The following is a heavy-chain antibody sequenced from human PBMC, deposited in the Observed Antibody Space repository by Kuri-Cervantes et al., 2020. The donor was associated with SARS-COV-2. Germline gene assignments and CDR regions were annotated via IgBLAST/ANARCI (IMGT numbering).Heavy chain of an antibody. J-gene: IGHJ3*02. CDR2: FYHSGIT. V-gene: IGHV4-59*01. D-gene: IGHD2-2*01. Sequence: ESLKISCTVSGGSISSFYWSWIRQPPGKGLEWIGYFYHSGITNYDPSLKSRVTISVDTSKNQFSLKLSCVTAADTAVYYCARTHYATLLDIWGQGTMVTVSS. CDR3: ARTHYATLLDI. CDR1: GGSISSFY.